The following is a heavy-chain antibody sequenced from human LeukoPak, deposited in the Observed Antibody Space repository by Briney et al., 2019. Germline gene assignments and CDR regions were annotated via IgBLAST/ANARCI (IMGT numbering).Heavy chain of an antibody. J-gene: IGHJ4*02. CDR3: SRSPQGLILDY. CDR1: GYSFTSYW. D-gene: IGHD3-22*01. CDR2: IDPSDSYT. Sequence: GESLDISCKGSGYSFTSYWISWVRQMPGKGLEWMGRIDPSDSYTNYSPSFQGHVTISADKSINTAYLQWTSLKASDTAMYYCSRSPQGLILDYWGQGTLPPVPS. V-gene: IGHV5-10-1*01.